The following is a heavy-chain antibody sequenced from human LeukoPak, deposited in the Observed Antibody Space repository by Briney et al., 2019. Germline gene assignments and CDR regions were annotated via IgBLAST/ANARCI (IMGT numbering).Heavy chain of an antibody. V-gene: IGHV4-59*08. CDR1: GGSISSYY. CDR3: ARHNYYLNWFDP. D-gene: IGHD3-22*01. CDR2: IYYSGST. J-gene: IGHJ5*02. Sequence: SSETLSLTCTVSGGSISSYYWSWIRQPPGKGLEWIGYIYYSGSTNYNPSLKSRVTISVDTSKNQFSLKLSSVTAADTAVYYCARHNYYLNWFDPWGQGTLVTVSS.